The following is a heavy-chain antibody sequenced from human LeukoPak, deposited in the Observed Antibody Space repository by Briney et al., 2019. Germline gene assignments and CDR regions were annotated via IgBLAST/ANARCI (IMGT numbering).Heavy chain of an antibody. CDR3: ARAEGSGWYWGLAYYFDY. Sequence: GASVTVSCTASGYTFTSYYMHWVRQAPGHGLEWMGIINPSGGSTSYAQKFQGRVTMTRDTSTSTVYMELSSLRSDDTAVYYCARAEGSGWYWGLAYYFDYWGQGTLVTVSS. CDR2: INPSGGST. V-gene: IGHV1-46*01. CDR1: GYTFTSYY. D-gene: IGHD6-19*01. J-gene: IGHJ4*02.